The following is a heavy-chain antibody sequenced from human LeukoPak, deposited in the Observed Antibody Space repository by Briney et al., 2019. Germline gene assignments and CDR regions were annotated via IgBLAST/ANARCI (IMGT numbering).Heavy chain of an antibody. Sequence: ETLSLTCTVSGGSISSHYWSWIRQPPGKGLEWVANINQDDSQIYYLESVEGRFTITRDNAKNSLHLQMNSLRVEDTAVYYCARGYYYSGTYYLSFFDYWGQGTLVTVSS. J-gene: IGHJ4*02. CDR1: GGSISSHY. V-gene: IGHV3-7*01. D-gene: IGHD3-10*01. CDR3: ARGYYYSGTYYLSFFDY. CDR2: INQDDSQI.